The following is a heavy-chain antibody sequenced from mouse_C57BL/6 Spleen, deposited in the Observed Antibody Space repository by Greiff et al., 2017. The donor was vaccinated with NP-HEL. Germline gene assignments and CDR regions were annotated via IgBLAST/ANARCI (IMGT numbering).Heavy chain of an antibody. D-gene: IGHD3-2*02. CDR2: IYPGSGST. J-gene: IGHJ2*01. CDR3: ARSGGKTAQATYDY. V-gene: IGHV1-55*01. Sequence: VQLQQSGAELVKPGASVKMSCKASGYTFTSYWITWVKQRPGQGLEWIGDIYPGSGSTNYNEKFKSKATLTVDTSSSTAYMQLSSLTSEDSAVYYCARSGGKTAQATYDYWGQGTTLTVSS. CDR1: GYTFTSYW.